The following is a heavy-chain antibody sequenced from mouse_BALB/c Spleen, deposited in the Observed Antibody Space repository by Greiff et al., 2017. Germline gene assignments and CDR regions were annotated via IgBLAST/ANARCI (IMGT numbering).Heavy chain of an antibody. CDR1: GYSITSDYA. CDR2: ISYSGST. CDR3: ARGGEFAY. Sequence: DVKLQESGPGLVKPSQSLSLTCTVTGYSITSDYAWNWIRQFPGNKLEWMGYISYSGSTSYNPSLKSRISITRDTSKNQFFLQLNSVATEDTATYYCARGGEFAYWGQGTLVTVSA. V-gene: IGHV3-2*02. J-gene: IGHJ3*01.